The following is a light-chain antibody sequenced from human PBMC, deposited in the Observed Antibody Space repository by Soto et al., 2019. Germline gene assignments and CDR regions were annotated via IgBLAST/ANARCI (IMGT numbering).Light chain of an antibody. Sequence: QSALTQPASVSGSPGQSITISCTGTSSDVGGYNYISWYQQHPGKAPKFIIYEVSNRPSGISNRFSGSKSGNTASLTISGLQAEDEADYYCSSYTSSNTYVFGSGTKVTV. CDR1: SSDVGGYNY. V-gene: IGLV2-14*01. J-gene: IGLJ1*01. CDR3: SSYTSSNTYV. CDR2: EVS.